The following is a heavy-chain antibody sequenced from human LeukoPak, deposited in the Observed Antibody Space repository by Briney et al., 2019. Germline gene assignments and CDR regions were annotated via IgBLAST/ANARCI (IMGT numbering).Heavy chain of an antibody. J-gene: IGHJ3*02. CDR2: ISSNGGST. CDR3: ARRSEGYSYGDDAFDI. D-gene: IGHD5-18*01. CDR1: GFTFSSYA. Sequence: GGSLRLSCAASGFTFSSYAMHWVRQAPGKGLEYVSAISSNGGSTYYANSVKGRFTISRDNSKNTLYLQMGSLRAEDMAVYYCARRSEGYSYGDDAFDIWGQGTMVAVSS. V-gene: IGHV3-64*01.